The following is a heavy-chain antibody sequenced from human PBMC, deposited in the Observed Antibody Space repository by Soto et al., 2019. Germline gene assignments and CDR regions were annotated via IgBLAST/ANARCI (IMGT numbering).Heavy chain of an antibody. J-gene: IGHJ4*02. D-gene: IGHD3-3*01. CDR2: IFWDDDK. Sequence: QITLNESGPTVVKPAETLTLTCTFSGFSLTTSGVGVGWIRQSPGKAPEWLALIFWDDDKRYSASLKSRLTITKDTTKNQVVLTMATADPADTATYYCAHRILRTVFGLVTTTAIYFDFWGQGTPVVVSS. CDR3: AHRILRTVFGLVTTTAIYFDF. CDR1: GFSLTTSGVG. V-gene: IGHV2-5*02.